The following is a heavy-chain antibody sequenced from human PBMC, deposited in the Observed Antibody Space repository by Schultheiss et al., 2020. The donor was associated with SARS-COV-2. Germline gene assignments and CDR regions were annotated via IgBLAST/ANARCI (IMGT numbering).Heavy chain of an antibody. V-gene: IGHV3-33*01. J-gene: IGHJ6*02. CDR2: IWYDGSNK. CDR3: ARVLLDIVVVPAANDDYYYGMDV. CDR1: GFTFSSYG. D-gene: IGHD2-2*03. Sequence: GESLKISCAASGFTFSSYGMHWVRQAPGKGLEWVAVIWYDGSNKYYADSVKGRFTISRDNSKNTLYLQMNSLRAEDTAVYYCARVLLDIVVVPAANDDYYYGMDVWGQGTTVTVSS.